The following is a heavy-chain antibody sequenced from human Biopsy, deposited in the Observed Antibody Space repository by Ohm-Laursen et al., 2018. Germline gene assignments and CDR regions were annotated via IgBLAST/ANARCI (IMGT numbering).Heavy chain of an antibody. D-gene: IGHD3-22*01. V-gene: IGHV4-59*08. CDR3: ARDYDTSGYYYVS. Sequence: SDTLSLTCTVSGGSFTGYYWSWIRQPPGKGLEWIGYIYYSGSTNYNPSLKSRVTISVDTSKNQFSLKLSSVTAADTAVYYCARDYDTSGYYYVSWGQGTLVTVSS. CDR2: IYYSGST. CDR1: GGSFTGYY. J-gene: IGHJ5*02.